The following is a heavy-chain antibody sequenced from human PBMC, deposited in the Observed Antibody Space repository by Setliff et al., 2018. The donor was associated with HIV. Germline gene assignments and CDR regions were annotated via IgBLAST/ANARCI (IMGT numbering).Heavy chain of an antibody. Sequence: GGSLRLSCAASGFAFDNYWMDWVRQAPGKGLVWVARITNDGSTTTYADSVKGRFSISRDNAKNTLYLQMNSLTAEDSAVYFCVRDRGRPDSFDIWGQGTMVTVSS. J-gene: IGHJ3*02. V-gene: IGHV3-74*01. D-gene: IGHD1-26*01. CDR2: ITNDGSTT. CDR1: GFAFDNYW. CDR3: VRDRGRPDSFDI.